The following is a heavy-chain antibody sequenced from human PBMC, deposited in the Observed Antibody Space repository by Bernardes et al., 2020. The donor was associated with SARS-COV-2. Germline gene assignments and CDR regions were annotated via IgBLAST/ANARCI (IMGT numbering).Heavy chain of an antibody. V-gene: IGHV3-21*01. CDR3: AKSAFISGRGYYIDY. Sequence: GGSLRLSCSASGFTFTTYSMIWVRQAPGKGLEWVSSLSRDSTYISYADSVKGRFTISRDNAKNSLFLQMNGLRAEDTSLYYCAKSAFISGRGYYIDYWPQGTLVTVSS. CDR1: GFTFTTYS. D-gene: IGHD3-10*01. J-gene: IGHJ4*02. CDR2: LSRDSTYI.